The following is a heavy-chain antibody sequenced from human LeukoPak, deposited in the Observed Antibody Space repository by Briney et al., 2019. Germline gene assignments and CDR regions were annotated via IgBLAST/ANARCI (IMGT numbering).Heavy chain of an antibody. CDR2: IYYSGST. D-gene: IGHD3-10*01. J-gene: IGHJ4*02. V-gene: IGHV4-39*07. CDR1: GGSISSRSYY. Sequence: SETLSLTCTVSGGSISSRSYYWGWIRQPPGKGLEWIGSIYYSGSTYYNPSLKSRVTTSVDTSKNQFSLKLSSVTAADTAVYYCARVISGNTFDYWGQGTLVTVSS. CDR3: ARVISGNTFDY.